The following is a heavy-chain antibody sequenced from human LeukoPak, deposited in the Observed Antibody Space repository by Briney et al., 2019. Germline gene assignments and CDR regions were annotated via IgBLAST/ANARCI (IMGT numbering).Heavy chain of an antibody. Sequence: PGGSLRLSCAASRFTFSRSSMNWLRQAPGKGLEWVSSISSSSSYIYYADSVKGRFTISRDNAKNSLYLQMNSLRAEDTAVYYCARYYKGPDYWGQGTLVTVSS. J-gene: IGHJ4*02. CDR2: ISSSSSYI. CDR3: ARYYKGPDY. CDR1: RFTFSRSS. D-gene: IGHD2/OR15-2a*01. V-gene: IGHV3-21*01.